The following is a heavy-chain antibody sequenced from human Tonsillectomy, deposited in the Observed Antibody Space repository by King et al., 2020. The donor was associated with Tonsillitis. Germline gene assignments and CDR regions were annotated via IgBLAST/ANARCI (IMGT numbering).Heavy chain of an antibody. CDR3: ARDPHAVIAVTGNFDY. CDR2: ISSSSSYI. Sequence: VQLVESGGGLVKPGGSLRLSCAASGFTFSSYSLNWVRQAPGKGLEWVSCISSSSSYIYYADSMKGRFTISRDNAKNSLYLQMNSLRAEDTAVYYCARDPHAVIAVTGNFDYWGQGTLVTVSS. D-gene: IGHD6-19*01. J-gene: IGHJ4*02. CDR1: GFTFSSYS. V-gene: IGHV3-21*01.